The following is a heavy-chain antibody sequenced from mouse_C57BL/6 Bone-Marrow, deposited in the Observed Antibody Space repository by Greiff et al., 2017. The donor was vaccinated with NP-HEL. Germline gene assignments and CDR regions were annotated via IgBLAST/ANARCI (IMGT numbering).Heavy chain of an antibody. CDR1: GFTFSSYA. D-gene: IGHD2-5*01. CDR2: ISDGGSYT. V-gene: IGHV5-4*01. CDR3: ARKETYYSKWYAMDY. Sequence: EVQGVESGGGLVKPGGSLKLSCAASGFTFSSYAMSWVRQTPEKRLEWVATISDGGSYTYYPDNVKGRFTISRDNAKNNLYLQMSHLKSEDTAMYYCARKETYYSKWYAMDYWGQGTSVTVSS. J-gene: IGHJ4*01.